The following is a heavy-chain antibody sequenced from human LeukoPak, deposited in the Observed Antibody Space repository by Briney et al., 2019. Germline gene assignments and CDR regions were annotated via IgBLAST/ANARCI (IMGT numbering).Heavy chain of an antibody. CDR1: GFTFSSYA. CDR3: ARDGRAVAGPLDY. Sequence: PGGSLRLSCAASGFTFSSYAMHWVRQAPGKGLEWVAVISYDGSNKYYADSVKGRFNISRDNSKNTLYLQMNSLRAEDTAVYYCARDGRAVAGPLDYWGQGTLVTVSS. D-gene: IGHD6-19*01. J-gene: IGHJ4*02. CDR2: ISYDGSNK. V-gene: IGHV3-30*04.